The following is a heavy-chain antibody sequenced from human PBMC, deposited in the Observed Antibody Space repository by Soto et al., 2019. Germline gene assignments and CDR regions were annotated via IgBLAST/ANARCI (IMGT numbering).Heavy chain of an antibody. CDR3: ARLADAFDP. CDR1: GGSISSSSYY. CDR2: IYYSGST. J-gene: IGHJ5*02. V-gene: IGHV4-39*01. D-gene: IGHD2-8*01. Sequence: PSETLSLTCTVSGGSISSSSYYGGWIRQPPGKGLEWIGSIYYSGSTYYNPSLKSRVTISVDTSKNQFSLKLSSVTAADTAVYYCARLADAFDPWGQGTLVTVSS.